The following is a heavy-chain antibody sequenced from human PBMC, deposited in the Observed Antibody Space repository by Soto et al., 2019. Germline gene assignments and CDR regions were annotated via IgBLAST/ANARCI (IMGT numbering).Heavy chain of an antibody. CDR1: GGSISSYY. V-gene: IGHV4-59*01. CDR2: IYYSGST. CDR3: ARSMRYSSGPYYFDY. D-gene: IGHD6-19*01. Sequence: SLTCTVSGGSISSYYWSWIRQPPGKGLEWIGYIYYSGSTNYNPSLKSRVTISVDTSKNQFSLKLSSVTAADTAVYYCARSMRYSSGPYYFDYWGQGTLVTVSS. J-gene: IGHJ4*02.